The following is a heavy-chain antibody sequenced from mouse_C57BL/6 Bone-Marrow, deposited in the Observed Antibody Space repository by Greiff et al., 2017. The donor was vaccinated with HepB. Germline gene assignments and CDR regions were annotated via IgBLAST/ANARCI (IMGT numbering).Heavy chain of an antibody. J-gene: IGHJ4*01. D-gene: IGHD2-12*01. CDR2: IYPRDGST. V-gene: IGHV1-85*01. CDR1: GYTFTSYD. CDR3: ARIAYDSPYYYAMDY. Sequence: VQLQQSGPELVKPGASVKLSCKASGYTFTSYDINWVKQRPGQGLEWIGWIYPRDGSTKYNEKFKGKATLTVDTSSSTAYMELHSLTSEDSAVYFCARIAYDSPYYYAMDYWGQGTSVTVSS.